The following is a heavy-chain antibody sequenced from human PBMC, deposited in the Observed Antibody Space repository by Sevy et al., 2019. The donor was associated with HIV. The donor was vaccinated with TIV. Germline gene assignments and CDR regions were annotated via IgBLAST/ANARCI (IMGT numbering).Heavy chain of an antibody. CDR2: IYSDGRT. CDR3: ASDRYYDASGYYYYYYGMDV. Sequence: GGSLRLSCAASGLSVSDNYMNWVRQAPGKGLELVSVIYSDGRTCYADSVKGRYTIFRDNSKNTLYLNMNNLRPEDTVVYYCASDRYYDASGYYYYYYGMDVWGQGTTVIVSS. D-gene: IGHD3-22*01. CDR1: GLSVSDNY. V-gene: IGHV3-66*01. J-gene: IGHJ6*02.